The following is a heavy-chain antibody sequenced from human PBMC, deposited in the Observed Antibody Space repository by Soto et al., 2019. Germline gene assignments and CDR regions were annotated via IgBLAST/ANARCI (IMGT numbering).Heavy chain of an antibody. CDR3: TTGAWMSGGVCDS. V-gene: IGHV3-15*01. J-gene: IGHJ4*02. CDR2: IKSKKDGETI. CDR1: GFTFSNVW. D-gene: IGHD2-15*01. Sequence: EVQLVESGGGLVKPGGSLRISCAASGFTFSNVWLIWVRQAPGKGLEWVGRIKSKKDGETIDYAAPMKGRFTISRDDSKNTLYRQMNSLKTEDTAVYFCTTGAWMSGGVCDSWGQGTLVTVSS.